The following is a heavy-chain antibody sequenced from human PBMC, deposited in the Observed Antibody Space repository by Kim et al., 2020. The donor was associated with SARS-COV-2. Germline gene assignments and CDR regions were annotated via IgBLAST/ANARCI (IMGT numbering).Heavy chain of an antibody. CDR2: INHSGSN. CDR1: GGSFSGYY. CDR3: ARGVGNDSSGYYLDY. J-gene: IGHJ4*02. Sequence: SETLSLTCAVYGGSFSGYYWSWIRQPPGKGLEWIGEINHSGSNNYNPSLKSRVTISVDTSKNQFSLKLSSVTAADTAVYYCARGVGNDSSGYYLDYWGQG. V-gene: IGHV4-34*01. D-gene: IGHD3-22*01.